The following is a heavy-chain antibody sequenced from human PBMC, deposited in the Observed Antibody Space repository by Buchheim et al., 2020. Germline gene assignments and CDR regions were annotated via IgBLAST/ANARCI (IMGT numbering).Heavy chain of an antibody. CDR3: ASMVSAGHYYYGMDV. D-gene: IGHD3-10*01. CDR2: IKQDGSEK. J-gene: IGHJ6*02. V-gene: IGHV3-7*01. Sequence: EVQLVESGGGLVQPGGSLRLSCAASGFTFSGNWMSWVRQAPGKGLEWVANIKQDGSEKYYVDSVKGRFTISRENAKHSLYLQMNSLRAEDTAVYYCASMVSAGHYYYGMDVWGQGTT. CDR1: GFTFSGNW.